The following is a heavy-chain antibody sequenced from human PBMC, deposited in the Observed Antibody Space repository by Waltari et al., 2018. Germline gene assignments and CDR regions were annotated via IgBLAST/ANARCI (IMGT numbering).Heavy chain of an antibody. CDR1: GGSISSHY. Sequence: QVQLQESGPGLVKPSETLSLTCTVSGGSISSHYWRWIRQPPGKGLEWIGYIYYSGSTNYNPSLKSRVTISVDTSKNQFSLKLSSVTAADTAVYYCARDLTAAGLDYWGQGTLVTVSS. D-gene: IGHD6-13*01. CDR2: IYYSGST. CDR3: ARDLTAAGLDY. J-gene: IGHJ4*02. V-gene: IGHV4-59*11.